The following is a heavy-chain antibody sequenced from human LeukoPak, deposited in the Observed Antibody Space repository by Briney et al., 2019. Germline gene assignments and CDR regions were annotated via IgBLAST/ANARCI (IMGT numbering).Heavy chain of an antibody. J-gene: IGHJ4*02. CDR2: IYDSGST. Sequence: SETLSLTCTVSGDSIRSSYYYWGWIRQPPGKGLEWIGSIYDSGSTYYNPSLKSRVTISVDTSKNQFSLKLNSVTAADTAVYYCARGGGYYAIDYWGQGTLVTVSS. CDR1: GDSIRSSYYY. CDR3: ARGGGYYAIDY. D-gene: IGHD1-26*01. V-gene: IGHV4-39*01.